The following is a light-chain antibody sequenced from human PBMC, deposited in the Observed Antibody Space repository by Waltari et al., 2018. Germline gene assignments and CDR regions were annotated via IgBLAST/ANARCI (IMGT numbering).Light chain of an antibody. V-gene: IGLV2-14*03. CDR3: SSYISSDTLEL. Sequence: QSALTQPASVSGSPGPPITISCPGTSSPVAGSTYVSWYQPHPGKAPKLIIFDVSNPPSGVSSRFSGSKSGNTASLTISGLQAQDEADYYCSSYISSDTLELFGGGTSLTVL. J-gene: IGLJ2*01. CDR2: DVS. CDR1: SSPVAGSTY.